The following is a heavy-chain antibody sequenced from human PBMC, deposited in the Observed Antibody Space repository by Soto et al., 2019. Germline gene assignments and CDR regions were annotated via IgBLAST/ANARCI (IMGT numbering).Heavy chain of an antibody. CDR1: GFTFRNFD. J-gene: IGHJ5*02. CDR2: IWYDGTNK. CDR3: ARYVGQQLYNWLDP. V-gene: IGHV3-33*01. Sequence: VQVVESGGGVVQPGTSLRLSCAASGFTFRNFDMHWVRQAPGKGLEWVAGIWYDGTNKHYAESVKGRFTISRDNTENILYLQMNSLTADDTAVYYCARYVGQQLYNWLDPWGQGTLVTVSS. D-gene: IGHD6-13*01.